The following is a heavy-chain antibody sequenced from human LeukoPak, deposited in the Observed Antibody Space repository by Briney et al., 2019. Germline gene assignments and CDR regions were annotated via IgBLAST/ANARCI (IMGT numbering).Heavy chain of an antibody. J-gene: IGHJ4*02. D-gene: IGHD6-19*01. CDR2: ISGSGDTT. CDR3: AKRGSSGWVSFDY. V-gene: IGHV3-23*01. Sequence: GGSLRLSCAASGFTFSSFGMNWVRQAPGKGLEWVSVISGSGDTTYYADSVKGRFTISRDNSKNTLCLQMNSLRAEDTAVYYCAKRGSSGWVSFDYWGQGTLVTVSS. CDR1: GFTFSSFG.